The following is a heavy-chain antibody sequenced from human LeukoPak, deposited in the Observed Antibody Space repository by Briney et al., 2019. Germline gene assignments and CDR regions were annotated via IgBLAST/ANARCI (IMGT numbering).Heavy chain of an antibody. CDR3: ARGGTTVTTQSDY. V-gene: IGHV3-30-3*01. J-gene: IGHJ4*02. D-gene: IGHD4-17*01. Sequence: GGSLRLSCAASGFTFSSYAMHWVRQAPGKGLEWVAVISYDGSHKYYADSVKGRFTISRDNSKNTLYLQMNSLRAEDTAVYYCARGGTTVTTQSDYWGQGTLATVSS. CDR2: ISYDGSHK. CDR1: GFTFSSYA.